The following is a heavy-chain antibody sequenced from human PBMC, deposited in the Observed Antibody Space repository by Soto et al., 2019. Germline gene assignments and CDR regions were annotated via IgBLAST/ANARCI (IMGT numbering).Heavy chain of an antibody. CDR1: GFTLSSYD. J-gene: IGHJ6*02. D-gene: IGHD3-9*01. CDR2: IGSGGDT. V-gene: IGHV3-13*01. CDR3: TRKTPPTGMEV. Sequence: EVQLVESGGGLVQPGGSLRLSCAASGFTLSSYDIHWVRQATGDGLAWVSGIGSGGDTHYADSVKGRFIISREDGKNSLYLQMNKRRVGNTAVYYCTRKTPPTGMEVWGQGATVTVSS.